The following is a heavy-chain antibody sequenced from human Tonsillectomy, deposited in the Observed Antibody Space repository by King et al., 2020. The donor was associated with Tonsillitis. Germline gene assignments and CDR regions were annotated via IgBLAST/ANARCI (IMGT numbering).Heavy chain of an antibody. D-gene: IGHD5-24*01. CDR3: AGGGGWLPDS. CDR1: GGSISSYY. V-gene: IGHV4-59*01. CDR2: IQYRGET. Sequence: LQLQESGPGLVKPSETLSLTCSVSGGSISSYYWNWIRQPPGKGLEWMGNIQYRGETNYKPSLKSRVTISLDTSKNQISLKLLSVTAADTAVYYCAGGGGWLPDSWGQGTLVTVSS. J-gene: IGHJ4*02.